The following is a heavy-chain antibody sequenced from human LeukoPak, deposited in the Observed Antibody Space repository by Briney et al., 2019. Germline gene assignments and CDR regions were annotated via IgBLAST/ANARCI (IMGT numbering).Heavy chain of an antibody. Sequence: GGSLRLSCAASGFTFSSYEMNWVRQAPGKGLEWVSYISSSGSTIYYADSVKGRFSISRDNAKNSLYLQMNSLRAEDTAVYYCARDGGTVRGVTSLGYYYHMDVWGKGTTVTVSS. D-gene: IGHD3-10*01. CDR2: ISSSGSTI. V-gene: IGHV3-48*03. J-gene: IGHJ6*03. CDR3: ARDGGTVRGVTSLGYYYHMDV. CDR1: GFTFSSYE.